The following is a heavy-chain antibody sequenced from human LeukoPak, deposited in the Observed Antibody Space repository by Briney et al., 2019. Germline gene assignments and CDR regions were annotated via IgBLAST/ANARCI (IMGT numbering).Heavy chain of an antibody. CDR2: IIPIFGTA. J-gene: IGHJ4*02. Sequence: SVKVSCKASGGTFSSYAISWVRQAPGQGLGWMGGIIPIFGTANYAQKFQGRVTITADESTSTAYMELSSLRSEDTAVYYCARANVDTAMAYYFDYWGQGTLVTVSS. V-gene: IGHV1-69*01. D-gene: IGHD5-18*01. CDR1: GGTFSSYA. CDR3: ARANVDTAMAYYFDY.